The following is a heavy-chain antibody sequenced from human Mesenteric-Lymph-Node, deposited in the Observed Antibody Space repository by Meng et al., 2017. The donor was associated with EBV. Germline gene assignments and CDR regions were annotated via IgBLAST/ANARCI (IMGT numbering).Heavy chain of an antibody. CDR3: ASVFVNTAMVIPYFNY. V-gene: IGHV4-4*02. J-gene: IGHJ4*02. D-gene: IGHD5-18*01. CDR1: GDSISSSNW. Sequence: QGDSQVAGPGVGTALGTLSLAGAVSGDSISSSNWWSWVRQPRGKGLEWIGEISHSGSTNYNPSLKSRVIMSLDKSKNQFSLKLNSATAADTAVYYCASVFVNTAMVIPYFNYWGQGTLVTGSS. CDR2: ISHSGST.